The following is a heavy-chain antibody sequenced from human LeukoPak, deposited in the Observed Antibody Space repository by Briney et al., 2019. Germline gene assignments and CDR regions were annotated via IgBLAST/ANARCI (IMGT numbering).Heavy chain of an antibody. J-gene: IGHJ3*02. Sequence: GTSVEVSCKASGFTFTSSAVQWVRQARGQRLEWIGWIVVGSGNTNYAQKFQERVTITRDMSTSTAYMELSSLRSEDTAVYYCAADSGSDYDNSPGPDAFDIWGQGTMVTVSS. CDR2: IVVGSGNT. CDR3: AADSGSDYDNSPGPDAFDI. V-gene: IGHV1-58*01. D-gene: IGHD5-12*01. CDR1: GFTFTSSA.